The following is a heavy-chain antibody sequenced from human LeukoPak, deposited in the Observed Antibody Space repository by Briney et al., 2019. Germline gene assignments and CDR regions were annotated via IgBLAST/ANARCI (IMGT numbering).Heavy chain of an antibody. CDR2: INPSGGST. D-gene: IGHD2-2*01. Sequence: ASVKVSCKASGYSFTNYYMHWVRQAPGQGLEWMGMINPSGGSTTYAQKFQGRVTMTRNMSTSTVYMELSSLTSEDTAVYYSARDDCSSTSCLGSDGMDVWGQGTTVTVSS. V-gene: IGHV1-46*01. CDR3: ARDDCSSTSCLGSDGMDV. J-gene: IGHJ6*02. CDR1: GYSFTNYY.